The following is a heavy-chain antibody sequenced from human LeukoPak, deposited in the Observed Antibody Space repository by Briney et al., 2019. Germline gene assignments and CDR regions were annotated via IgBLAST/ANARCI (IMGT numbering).Heavy chain of an antibody. J-gene: IGHJ6*02. V-gene: IGHV1-69*04. Sequence: SVKVSCKASGGTFSSYAISWVRQAPGQGLEWMGRIIPILGIANYAQKLQGRVTVTTDTSTSTAYMELRSLRSDDTAVYYCARQDAEGNYYYYGMDVWGQGTTVTVSS. CDR1: GGTFSSYA. CDR2: IIPILGIA. D-gene: IGHD6-13*01. CDR3: ARQDAEGNYYYYGMDV.